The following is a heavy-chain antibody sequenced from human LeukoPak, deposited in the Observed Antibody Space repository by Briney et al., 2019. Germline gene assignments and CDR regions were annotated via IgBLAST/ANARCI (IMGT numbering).Heavy chain of an antibody. Sequence: GGSLRLSCAASGFTFSSYAMNWVRQAPGKGLEWVAFIRYDGNNKYYADSVKGRFTISRDNSKNTLYLQMNSLRAEDTAVYYCAKGTTWGELLCAFDIWGQGTMVTVSS. J-gene: IGHJ3*02. D-gene: IGHD1-26*01. V-gene: IGHV3-30*02. CDR3: AKGTTWGELLCAFDI. CDR2: IRYDGNNK. CDR1: GFTFSSYA.